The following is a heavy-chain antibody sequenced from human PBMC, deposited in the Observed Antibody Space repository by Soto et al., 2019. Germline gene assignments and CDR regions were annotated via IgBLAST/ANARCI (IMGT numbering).Heavy chain of an antibody. V-gene: IGHV4-59*01. Sequence: PSETLSLTCTVSGGSISSYYWSWIRQPPGKGLEWIGYIYYSGSTNYNPSLKSRVTISVDTSKNQFSLKLSSVTAADTAVYYCARWAGYYYYYGMDVWGQGTTVTVSS. CDR2: IYYSGST. CDR1: GGSISSYY. CDR3: ARWAGYYYYYGMDV. J-gene: IGHJ6*02.